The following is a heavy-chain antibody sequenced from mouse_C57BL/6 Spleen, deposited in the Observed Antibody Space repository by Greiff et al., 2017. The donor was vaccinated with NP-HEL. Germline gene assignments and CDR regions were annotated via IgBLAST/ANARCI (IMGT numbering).Heavy chain of an antibody. Sequence: QVQLQQSGAELVKPGASVKISCKASGYAFSSYWMNWVKQRPGKGLEWIGQIYPGDGDTNYNGKFKGKATLTADKSSSTAYMQLSSLTSEDSAVYFCARSGDYDLFDYWGQGTTLTVSS. V-gene: IGHV1-80*01. CDR2: IYPGDGDT. J-gene: IGHJ2*01. CDR3: ARSGDYDLFDY. D-gene: IGHD2-4*01. CDR1: GYAFSSYW.